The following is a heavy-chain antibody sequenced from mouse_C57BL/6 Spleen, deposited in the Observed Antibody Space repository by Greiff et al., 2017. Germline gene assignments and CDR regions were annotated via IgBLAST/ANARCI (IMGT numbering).Heavy chain of an antibody. CDR3: ARQGLSWYFDV. CDR2: SSGGGGNT. D-gene: IGHD6-2*01. V-gene: IGHV5-9*01. Sequence: EVKLMESGGGLVKPGGSLKLSCAASGFTFSSYTMSWVRQTPEKRLEWVATSSGGGGNTYYPDSVKGRFTIARDNAKNTLYLQMSSLRAEDTALYYCARQGLSWYFDVWGTGTTVTVSS. CDR1: GFTFSSYT. J-gene: IGHJ1*03.